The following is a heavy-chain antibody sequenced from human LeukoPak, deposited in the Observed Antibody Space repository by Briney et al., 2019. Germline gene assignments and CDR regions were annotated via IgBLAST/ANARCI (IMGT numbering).Heavy chain of an antibody. J-gene: IGHJ4*02. CDR2: IHNDGRTI. CDR3: AKDGTAGNIDY. D-gene: IGHD6-13*01. CDR1: GFTFSNYW. Sequence: GGSLRLSCAASGFTFSNYWMHWVRQAPGKGLVWVSRIHNDGRTINYADSVKGRFTISRDNAKSTLFLQMNSLRGEDTAVYYCAKDGTAGNIDYWGQGTLVTVSS. V-gene: IGHV3-74*01.